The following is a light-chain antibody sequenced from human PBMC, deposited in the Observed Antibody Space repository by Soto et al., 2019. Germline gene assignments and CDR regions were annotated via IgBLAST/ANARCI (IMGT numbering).Light chain of an antibody. Sequence: EIVMTQSPATLSVSPGERATLSCRASQSIINNLAWYQQKPGQAHRFLIYGESTRAAGIPARFSGSGSGTEFTLTISSLQSEDFAVYYCQQYNEWPRTFGPGTKVEMK. CDR1: QSIINN. V-gene: IGKV3-15*01. CDR3: QQYNEWPRT. J-gene: IGKJ1*01. CDR2: GES.